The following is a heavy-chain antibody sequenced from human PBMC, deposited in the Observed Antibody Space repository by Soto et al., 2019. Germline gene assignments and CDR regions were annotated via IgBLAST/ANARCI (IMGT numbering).Heavy chain of an antibody. V-gene: IGHV3-48*02. CDR2: ISSSSSTI. Sequence: EVQLVESGGGLVQPGGSLRLSCAASGFTFSSYSMNWVRQAPGKGLEWVSYISSSSSTIYYADSVKGRFTISRDNAKNSLYLQMNSLRDEDTAVYYCAREWDSSGYYYYYYGMDVWGQGTTVTVSS. J-gene: IGHJ6*02. CDR3: AREWDSSGYYYYYYGMDV. D-gene: IGHD3-22*01. CDR1: GFTFSSYS.